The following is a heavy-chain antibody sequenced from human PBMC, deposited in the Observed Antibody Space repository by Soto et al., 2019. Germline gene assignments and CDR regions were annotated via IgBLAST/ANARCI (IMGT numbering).Heavy chain of an antibody. CDR1: GYTFTSYG. CDR2: TSAYNGNS. D-gene: IGHD6-13*01. J-gene: IGHJ4*02. Sequence: GASVKVSCKASGYTFTSYGISWVRQAPGQGLEWVGWTSAYNGNSNYAQKYHGRVTMTTDTSTSTAYMEMSSLRSDDTAVYYCARRRSSSWDIDYWGQGTLVTVSS. V-gene: IGHV1-18*01. CDR3: ARRRSSSWDIDY.